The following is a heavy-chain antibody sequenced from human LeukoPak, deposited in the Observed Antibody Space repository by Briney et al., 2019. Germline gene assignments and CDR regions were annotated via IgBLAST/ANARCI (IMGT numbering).Heavy chain of an antibody. Sequence: PGGSLRLSCAASGFTVSSNYMSWVRQAPGKGLEWVSVIYSGGSTYYADSVKGRFTISRDNSKNTLFLQMNSLRAEDTAVYYCARGSMVRGAPGWYFDYWGQGTLVTVSS. D-gene: IGHD3-10*01. CDR1: GFTVSSNY. J-gene: IGHJ4*02. V-gene: IGHV3-66*01. CDR2: IYSGGST. CDR3: ARGSMVRGAPGWYFDY.